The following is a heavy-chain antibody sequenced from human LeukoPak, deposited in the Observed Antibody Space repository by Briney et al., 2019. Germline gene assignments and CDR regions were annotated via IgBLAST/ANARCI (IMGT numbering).Heavy chain of an antibody. Sequence: GGSLRLSCAASGFTFSSYAMSWVRQAPGKGLEWVSATSGSGGSTYYADSVKGRFTISRDNSKNTLYLQMNSLRAEDTAVYYCAKFTTYYYDSSGPKAFDIWGQGTMVTVSS. D-gene: IGHD3-22*01. CDR1: GFTFSSYA. CDR2: TSGSGGST. CDR3: AKFTTYYYDSSGPKAFDI. J-gene: IGHJ3*02. V-gene: IGHV3-23*01.